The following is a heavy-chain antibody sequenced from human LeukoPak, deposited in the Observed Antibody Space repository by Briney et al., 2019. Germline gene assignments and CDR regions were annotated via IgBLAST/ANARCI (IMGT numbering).Heavy chain of an antibody. V-gene: IGHV3-21*01. Sequence: GGSLRLSCAASGFTFSSYSMNWVRQAPGKGLEWVSSISSSSYSIYYADSVKGRLTISRDNAKNSLYLQMNTLRAEDTAVYSCARGADGVSSNSRGWFDPWGQGTLVTVSS. CDR1: GFTFSSYS. CDR3: ARGADGVSSNSRGWFDP. D-gene: IGHD2-15*01. J-gene: IGHJ5*02. CDR2: ISSSSYSI.